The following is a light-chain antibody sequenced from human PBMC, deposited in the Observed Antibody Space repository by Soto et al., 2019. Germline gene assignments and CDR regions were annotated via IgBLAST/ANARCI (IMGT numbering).Light chain of an antibody. CDR2: DVN. CDR3: ASFTRSVTVV. CDR1: SSDVGGYNY. J-gene: IGLJ2*01. V-gene: IGLV2-14*03. Sequence: QSVLTQPASVSGSPGQSITISCAGTSSDVGGYNYVSWYQQHPGKVSRLIISDVNKRPSGVSDRFSGSKSGNTASLTISGLQAEDEADYYCASFTRSVTVVFGGGTQLTVL.